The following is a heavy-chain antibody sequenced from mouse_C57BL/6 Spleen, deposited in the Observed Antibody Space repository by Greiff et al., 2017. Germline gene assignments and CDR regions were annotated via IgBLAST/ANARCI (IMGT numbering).Heavy chain of an antibody. J-gene: IGHJ1*03. D-gene: IGHD1-1*01. V-gene: IGHV1-78*01. CDR1: GYTFTDHT. Sequence: QVQLKQSDAELVKPGASVKISCKVSGYTFTDHTIHWMKQRPEQGLEWIGYIYPRDGSTKYNEKFKGEATLTADKSSSTAYMQLNSLTSEDSAVYFCARYPIYYYGREYFDVWGTGTTVTVSS. CDR3: ARYPIYYYGREYFDV. CDR2: IYPRDGST.